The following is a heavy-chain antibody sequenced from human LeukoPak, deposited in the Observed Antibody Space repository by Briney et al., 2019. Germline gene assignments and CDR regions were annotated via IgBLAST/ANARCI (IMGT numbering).Heavy chain of an antibody. CDR1: GGSISSSNW. Sequence: SETLSLTCAVSGGSISSSNWWSWVRPPPGKGLEWIGEIYHSGSTNYNPSLKSRVTISVDKSKNQFSLKVRSVTAADTAVYYCARVVSTPFDGRKTSLDSWGQGILVTVSS. J-gene: IGHJ4*02. V-gene: IGHV4-4*02. D-gene: IGHD2-15*01. CDR3: ARVVSTPFDGRKTSLDS. CDR2: IYHSGST.